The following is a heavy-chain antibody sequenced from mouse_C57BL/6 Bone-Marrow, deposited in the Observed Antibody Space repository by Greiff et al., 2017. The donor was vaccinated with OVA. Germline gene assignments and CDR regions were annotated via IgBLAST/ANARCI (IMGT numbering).Heavy chain of an antibody. D-gene: IGHD2-4*01. V-gene: IGHV6-6*01. CDR3: TRDDYDEGRYAMDY. J-gene: IGHJ4*01. CDR2: IRNKANNHAT. CDR1: GFTFSDAW. Sequence: EVQLVESGGGLVQPGGSMKLSCAASGFTFSDAWMDWVRQSPEKGLEWVAEIRNKANNHATYYAESVKGRFTISRDDSKSSVYLQMNSLRAEDTGIYYCTRDDYDEGRYAMDYWGQGTSVTVSS.